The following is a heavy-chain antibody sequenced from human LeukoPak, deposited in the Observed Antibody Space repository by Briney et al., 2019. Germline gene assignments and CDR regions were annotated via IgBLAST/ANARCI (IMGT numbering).Heavy chain of an antibody. V-gene: IGHV3-7*01. Sequence: GGSLRLSCAASGFTFSTYWMSWVRQAPGKGLEWVANIKQDGSEKYYVDSVKGRLTISRDNAKSSLYLQMSSLRAEDTAVYYCARTGTTMDYWGQGTLVTVSS. CDR1: GFTFSTYW. CDR2: IKQDGSEK. J-gene: IGHJ4*02. D-gene: IGHD1-7*01. CDR3: ARTGTTMDY.